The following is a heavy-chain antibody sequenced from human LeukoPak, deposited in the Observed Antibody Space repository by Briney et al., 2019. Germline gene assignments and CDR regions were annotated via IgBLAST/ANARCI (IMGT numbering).Heavy chain of an antibody. J-gene: IGHJ4*02. D-gene: IGHD3-10*01. V-gene: IGHV3-7*01. CDR3: ARDLAGRYYGSGSSFDY. CDR2: IREDGSEK. CDR1: GFTFSSYW. Sequence: GGSLRLSCAASGFTFSSYWMSWVRQAPGKGLEWVANIREDGSEKYYVDSVKGQFTISRDNAKNSLFLQMDSLRAEDTAVYYCARDLAGRYYGSGSSFDYWGQGTLVTVSS.